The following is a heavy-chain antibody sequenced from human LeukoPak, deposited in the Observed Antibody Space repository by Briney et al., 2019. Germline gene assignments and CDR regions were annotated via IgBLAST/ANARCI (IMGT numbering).Heavy chain of an antibody. J-gene: IGHJ4*02. D-gene: IGHD6-13*01. CDR3: ARDPGYSSSCFDY. CDR1: GGSISSYY. CDR2: IYYSGST. V-gene: IGHV4-59*12. Sequence: SETLSLTCTVSGGSISSYYWSWIRQPPGKGLEWIGYIYYSGSTYYNPSLKSRVTISVDTSKSQFSLKLSSVTAADTAVYYCARDPGYSSSCFDYWGQGTLVTVSS.